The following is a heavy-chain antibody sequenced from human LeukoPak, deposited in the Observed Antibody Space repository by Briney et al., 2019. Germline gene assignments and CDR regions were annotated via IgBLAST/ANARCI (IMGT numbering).Heavy chain of an antibody. CDR2: IYPGDSDT. CDR3: ARGEYYYDSSGYYYFNWFDP. V-gene: IGHV5-51*01. CDR1: GYSFTSYW. Sequence: GESLKISCXGSGYSFTSYWIGWVRQMPGKGLEWMGIIYPGDSDTRYSPSFQGRVTISADKSISTAYLQWSSLKASDTAMYYCARGEYYYDSSGYYYFNWFDPWGQGTLVTVSS. D-gene: IGHD3-22*01. J-gene: IGHJ5*02.